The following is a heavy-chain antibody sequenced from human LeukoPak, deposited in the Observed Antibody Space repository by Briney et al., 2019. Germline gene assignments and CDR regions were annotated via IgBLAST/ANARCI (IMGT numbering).Heavy chain of an antibody. J-gene: IGHJ4*02. V-gene: IGHV1-46*01. Sequence: ASVTVSCKASGYSFTSNYIHWVRQAPGQGLEWMGMIYPRDGSTSYAQKFQGRVTVTRDTSTSTVHMELSGLRSEDTAVYYCARDQEAFDYWGQGTLVTVSS. CDR2: IYPRDGST. CDR1: GYSFTSNY. CDR3: ARDQEAFDY.